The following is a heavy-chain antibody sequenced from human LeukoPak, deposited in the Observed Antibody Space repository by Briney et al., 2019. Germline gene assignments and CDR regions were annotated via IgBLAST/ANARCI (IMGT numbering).Heavy chain of an antibody. CDR3: ARSRGFSYGFNFDY. CDR1: GGSINSDSFY. V-gene: IGHV4-61*02. Sequence: SQTLSLTCNVSGGSINSDSFYWSWIRQPAGKGLEWIGRIYSGGHTNYNPSLKSRVTVSAYTSKNQFSLNLSSVTAADTAVYYCARSRGFSYGFNFDYWGQGTLVTVSS. CDR2: IYSGGHT. D-gene: IGHD5-18*01. J-gene: IGHJ4*02.